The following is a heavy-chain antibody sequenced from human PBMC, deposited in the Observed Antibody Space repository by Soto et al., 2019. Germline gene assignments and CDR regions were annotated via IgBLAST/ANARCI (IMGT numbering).Heavy chain of an antibody. J-gene: IGHJ4*02. CDR3: ANSVNSGSRNPIDY. V-gene: IGHV3-23*01. Sequence: GGSLRLSCAASGFTFSSYAMSWVRQAPGKGLEWVSAISGSGGSTYYADSVKGRFTISRDNSRNTLYLQMNSLRAEDTAVYYCANSVNSGSRNPIDYWGQGTLVTVSS. CDR2: ISGSGGST. CDR1: GFTFSSYA. D-gene: IGHD1-26*01.